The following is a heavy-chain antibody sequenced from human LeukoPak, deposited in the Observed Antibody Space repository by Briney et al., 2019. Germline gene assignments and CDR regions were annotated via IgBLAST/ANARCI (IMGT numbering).Heavy chain of an antibody. CDR2: IGGSAGGT. Sequence: GGSLRLSCAASGFTFSTYAMTWVRQAPGKGLEWVSVIGGSAGGTYNADSVKDRFTISRDNSKNTLYLQMNSLRAEDTAIYYCAKGATLIQGGTRHFDYWGQGILVTVSP. J-gene: IGHJ4*02. CDR1: GFTFSTYA. V-gene: IGHV3-23*01. D-gene: IGHD3-10*01. CDR3: AKGATLIQGGTRHFDY.